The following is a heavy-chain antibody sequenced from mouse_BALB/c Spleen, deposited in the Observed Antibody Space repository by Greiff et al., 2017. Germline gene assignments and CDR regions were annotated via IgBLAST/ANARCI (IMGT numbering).Heavy chain of an antibody. CDR2: IYPGDGDT. CDR3: AREGETWFAY. Sequence: VQLQQSGAELARPGASVKLSCKASGYTFTSYWMQWVKQRPGQGLEWIGAIYPGDGDTRYTQKFKGKATLTADKSSSTAYMQLSSLASEDSAVYYCAREGETWFAYWGQGTLVTVSA. J-gene: IGHJ3*01. V-gene: IGHV1-87*01. CDR1: GYTFTSYW.